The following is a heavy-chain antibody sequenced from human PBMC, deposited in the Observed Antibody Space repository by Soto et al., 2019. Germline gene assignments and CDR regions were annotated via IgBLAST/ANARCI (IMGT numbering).Heavy chain of an antibody. CDR2: INHSGST. J-gene: IGHJ6*02. D-gene: IGHD3-3*01. V-gene: IGHV4-34*01. CDR1: GGSFSGYY. Sequence: KPSETLSLTCAVYGGSFSGYYWSWIRQPPGKGLEWIGEINHSGSTNYNPSLKSRVTISVDTSKNQLSLKLSSVTAADTAVYYCARSHSIFGVVIQWYYYYGMDVWGQGTTVTVSS. CDR3: ARSHSIFGVVIQWYYYYGMDV.